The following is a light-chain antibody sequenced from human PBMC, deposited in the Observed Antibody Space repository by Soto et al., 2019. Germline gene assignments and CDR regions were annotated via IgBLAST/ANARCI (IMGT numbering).Light chain of an antibody. CDR1: SSDVGGYNY. CDR3: SSYKRSSTYV. J-gene: IGLJ1*01. CDR2: EVS. V-gene: IGLV2-14*01. Sequence: QSALTQPASVSGSPGQSITISCTGTSSDVGGYNYVSWYQQHPGKAPKLMIYEVSHRPSGVSNRFSGSKSGNTASLTISGIQADDEADYYCSSYKRSSTYVFGTGTKLTVL.